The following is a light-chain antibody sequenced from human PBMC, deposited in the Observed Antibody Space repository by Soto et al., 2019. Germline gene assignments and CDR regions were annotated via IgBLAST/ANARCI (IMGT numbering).Light chain of an antibody. V-gene: IGLV2-14*01. CDR1: SSDVGVYNY. Sequence: QSVLTQPASVSGSPGQSITISCTGTSSDVGVYNYVSWYQQHPGKAPKLMIYDVSNRPSGVSNRFSGSTSGNTASLTISGLQAEDEADYYCSSYTSSSTQVVFGGGTKLNVL. J-gene: IGLJ2*01. CDR3: SSYTSSSTQVV. CDR2: DVS.